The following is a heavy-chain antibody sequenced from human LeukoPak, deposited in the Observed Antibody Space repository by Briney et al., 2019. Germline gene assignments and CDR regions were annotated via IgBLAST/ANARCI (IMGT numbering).Heavy chain of an antibody. D-gene: IGHD4-17*01. J-gene: IGHJ5*02. Sequence: PGGSLRLSCAASGFTFSSYAMHWVRQAPGKGLEWVAVISYDGSNKYYADSVKGRFTISRDNSKNTLYLQMNSLRAEDTAVYYCARDSPTTKTTVTTRRNWFDPWGQGTLVTVSS. CDR3: ARDSPTTKTTVTTRRNWFDP. CDR1: GFTFSSYA. CDR2: ISYDGSNK. V-gene: IGHV3-30-3*01.